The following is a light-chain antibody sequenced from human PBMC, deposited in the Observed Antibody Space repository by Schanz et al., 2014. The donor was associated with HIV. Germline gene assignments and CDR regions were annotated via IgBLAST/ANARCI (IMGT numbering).Light chain of an antibody. Sequence: QSALTQPPSASGSPGQSVTISCFGTFSDIGAYNYVSWYQQHPGNAPKLIIYEVIKRPSGVPDRFSASKSGNTASLTVSGLQAEDEADYYCSSYTSSSPLGVFGTGTKLTVL. V-gene: IGLV2-8*01. CDR2: EVI. J-gene: IGLJ1*01. CDR1: FSDIGAYNY. CDR3: SSYTSSSPLGV.